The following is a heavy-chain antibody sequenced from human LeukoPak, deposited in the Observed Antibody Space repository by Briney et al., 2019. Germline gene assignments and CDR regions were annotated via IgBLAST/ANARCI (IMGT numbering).Heavy chain of an antibody. Sequence: SVKVSCKASGGTFSSYAISWVRQAPGQGLEWMGGIIPIFGTANYAQKFQGRVTITTDESTSTAYMELSSLRSEDTAVYYSARGRPLDYYYYYMDVWGKGTTVTVSS. J-gene: IGHJ6*03. CDR2: IIPIFGTA. CDR3: ARGRPLDYYYYYMDV. CDR1: GGTFSSYA. V-gene: IGHV1-69*05. D-gene: IGHD1-1*01.